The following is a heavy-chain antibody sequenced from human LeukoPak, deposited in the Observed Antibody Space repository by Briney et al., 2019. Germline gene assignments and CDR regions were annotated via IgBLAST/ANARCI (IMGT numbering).Heavy chain of an antibody. Sequence: PSETLSLTCTVSGGSISSYFWSWIRQPPGKGLEWMGYIYNTGSTNYNPSLKSRVTISVDTSKNQFSLRLTSVTAADTAVYYCARDPGMRYWGQGTLVTVSS. CDR1: GGSISSYF. D-gene: IGHD1-1*01. V-gene: IGHV4-59*01. CDR3: ARDPGMRY. CDR2: IYNTGST. J-gene: IGHJ4*02.